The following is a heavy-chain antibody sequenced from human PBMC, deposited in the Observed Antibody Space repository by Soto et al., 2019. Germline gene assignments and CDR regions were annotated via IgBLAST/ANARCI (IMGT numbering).Heavy chain of an antibody. Sequence: EVQLVQSGGDLVQPGGSLRLSCVASGFAFSTYWMTWVRQAPGMGLERVAGIKEDASEELYVDSVKGRFSISRDNGENSLYLRLNSLRAEDTAVYYCATAISSPVNNFDYWGQGSLVTVSS. D-gene: IGHD2-21*01. CDR2: IKEDASEE. V-gene: IGHV3-7*01. CDR3: ATAISSPVNNFDY. J-gene: IGHJ4*02. CDR1: GFAFSTYW.